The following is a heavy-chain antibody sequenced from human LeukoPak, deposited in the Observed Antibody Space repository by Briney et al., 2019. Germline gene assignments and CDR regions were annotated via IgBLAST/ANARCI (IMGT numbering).Heavy chain of an antibody. D-gene: IGHD2-21*01. V-gene: IGHV4-34*01. J-gene: IGHJ4*02. CDR2: INHSGST. CDR3: ARSRSRPLLPPLPKSQYYFDY. Sequence: SETLSLTCAVYGGSFSGYYWSWIRQPPGKGLEWIGEINHSGSTNYNPSLKSRVTISVETSKNQFFLKLRSVTAADTAVYYCARSRSRPLLPPLPKSQYYFDYWGQGTLVTVSS. CDR1: GGSFSGYY.